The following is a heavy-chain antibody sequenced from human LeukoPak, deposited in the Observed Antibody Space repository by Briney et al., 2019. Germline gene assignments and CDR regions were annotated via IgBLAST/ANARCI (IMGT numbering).Heavy chain of an antibody. D-gene: IGHD2-2*01. Sequence: GGSLRLSCAASGFTFSSYSMNWVRQAPGKGLEWVSYISSSSSTIYCADSVKGRFTISRDNAKNSLYLQMNSLRAEDTAVYYCARVEVVGDWGQGTLVTVSS. V-gene: IGHV3-48*01. CDR3: ARVEVVGD. J-gene: IGHJ4*02. CDR1: GFTFSSYS. CDR2: ISSSSSTI.